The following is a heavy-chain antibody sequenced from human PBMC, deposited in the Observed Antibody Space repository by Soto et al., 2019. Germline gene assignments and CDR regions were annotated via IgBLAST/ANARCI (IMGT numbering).Heavy chain of an antibody. D-gene: IGHD4-17*01. CDR1: GYSISIGYY. CDR2: IYHSGST. V-gene: IGHV4-38-2*01. Sequence: SETLGVTCVFSGYSISIGYYWGWVRQTPGKGLEWIASIYHSGSTYYNPSLKSRVTISVDTSKNQFSLKLTSVTAADTAVYYCARGAATVTPGWFDHWGQGIMVTVSS. CDR3: ARGAATVTPGWFDH. J-gene: IGHJ5*02.